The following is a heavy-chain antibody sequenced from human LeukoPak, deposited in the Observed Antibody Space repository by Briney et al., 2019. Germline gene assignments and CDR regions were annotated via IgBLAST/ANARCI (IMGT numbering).Heavy chain of an antibody. CDR1: GGSFSGYY. CDR2: INHSGST. CDR3: ARGPLWWFDP. D-gene: IGHD2-21*01. Sequence: PSETLSLTCAVYGGSFSGYYWSWIRQPPGKGLEWIGEINHSGSTNYNPSLKSRVTISVDTSKNQFSLKLSSVTAADTAVYYCARGPLWWFDPWGQGTLVTVSS. V-gene: IGHV4-34*01. J-gene: IGHJ5*02.